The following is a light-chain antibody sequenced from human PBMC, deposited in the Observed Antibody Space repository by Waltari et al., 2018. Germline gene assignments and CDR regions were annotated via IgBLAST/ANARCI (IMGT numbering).Light chain of an antibody. V-gene: IGKV3-15*01. CDR2: GAS. J-gene: IGKJ1*01. CDR3: QQYNNWAPWT. CDR1: QSVRNN. Sequence: EIVMTQSPATLSVSQGERATLSCRASQSVRNNLVWYQQKPGQAPRLLIYGASTRVTGIPARFSGSGSGTEFTLTISSLQSEDFAVYYCQQYNNWAPWTFGQGTKVEIK.